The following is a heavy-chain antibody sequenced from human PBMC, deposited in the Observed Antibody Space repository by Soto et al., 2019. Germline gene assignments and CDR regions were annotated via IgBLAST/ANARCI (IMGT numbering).Heavy chain of an antibody. CDR3: ARKSPYASGWYYYDY. Sequence: PGESLKISCKVSGYSFTDYWIGWVRQMPGKGLEWMGIIWPGDSDTRCSPSFQGQVTISADKSISTAYLQWSSLKASDTAMYYCARKSPYASGWYYYDYWGQGTLVTVSS. CDR2: IWPGDSDT. V-gene: IGHV5-51*01. CDR1: GYSFTDYW. J-gene: IGHJ4*02. D-gene: IGHD6-19*01.